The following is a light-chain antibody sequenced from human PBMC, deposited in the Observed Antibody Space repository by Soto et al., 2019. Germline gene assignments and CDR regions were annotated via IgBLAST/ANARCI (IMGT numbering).Light chain of an antibody. CDR3: QQYWSTPWT. CDR2: WAS. V-gene: IGKV4-1*01. CDR1: QSVLYSSNNKNY. J-gene: IGKJ1*01. Sequence: DIVMTQSPDSLAVSLGERATINCKSSQSVLYSSNNKNYLAWYQQKPGQPPKLLIYWASTRESGVPDRFSGSGCGTDFPLSISSLQAEDVAVYYCQQYWSTPWTFGQGTKVEIK.